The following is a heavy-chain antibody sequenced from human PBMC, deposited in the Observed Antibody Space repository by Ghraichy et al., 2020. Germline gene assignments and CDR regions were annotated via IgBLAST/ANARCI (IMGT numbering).Heavy chain of an antibody. Sequence: GGSLRLSCAASGFTFSSYSMNWVRQAPGKGLEWVSSISSSSSYIYYADSVKGRFTISRDNAKNSLYLQMNSLRAEDTAVYYCARGPSDDYYYYGMDVWGQGTTVTVSS. J-gene: IGHJ6*02. CDR1: GFTFSSYS. V-gene: IGHV3-21*01. CDR3: ARGPSDDYYYYGMDV. CDR2: ISSSSSYI.